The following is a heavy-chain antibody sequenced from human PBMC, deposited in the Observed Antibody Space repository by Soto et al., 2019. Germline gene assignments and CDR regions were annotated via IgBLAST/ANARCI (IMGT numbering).Heavy chain of an antibody. CDR1: GFTFSSYG. CDR3: ARDREDYYDSSGYYYAGPYYGMDV. CDR2: IWYDGSNK. Sequence: GGSLRLSCAASGFTFSSYGMHWVRQAPGKGLEWVAVIWYDGSNKYYADSVKGRFTISRDSSKNTLYLQMNSLRAEDTAVYYCARDREDYYDSSGYYYAGPYYGMDVWGQGTTVTVSS. D-gene: IGHD3-22*01. V-gene: IGHV3-33*01. J-gene: IGHJ6*02.